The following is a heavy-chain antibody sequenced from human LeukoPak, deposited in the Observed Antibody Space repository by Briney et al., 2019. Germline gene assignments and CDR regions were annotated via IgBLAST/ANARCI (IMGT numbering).Heavy chain of an antibody. CDR1: GFTFSSYS. CDR3: ARDYYDSSGSKIWVY. CDR2: ISSSSSYI. J-gene: IGHJ4*02. D-gene: IGHD3-22*01. Sequence: GGSLRLSCAASGFTFSSYSMNWVRQAPGKGLEWVSSISSSSSYIYYADSVKGRFTISRDNAKNSLYLQMNSLRAEDTAVYYCARDYYDSSGSKIWVYWGQGTLVTVSS. V-gene: IGHV3-21*01.